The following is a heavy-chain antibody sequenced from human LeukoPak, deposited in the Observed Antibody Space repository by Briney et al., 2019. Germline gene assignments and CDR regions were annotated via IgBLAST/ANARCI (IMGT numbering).Heavy chain of an antibody. Sequence: PSQTLSLTCTVSGGSISSGGYYWSWIRQPPGKGLEWIGYIYHSGSTYYNPSLKSRVTISVDRSKNQFSLKLSSVTAADTAVFYCARDSAYSGTYTPDVFDVWGQGTMVTVSS. V-gene: IGHV4-30-2*01. CDR1: GGSISSGGYY. CDR2: IYHSGST. D-gene: IGHD1-26*01. J-gene: IGHJ3*01. CDR3: ARDSAYSGTYTPDVFDV.